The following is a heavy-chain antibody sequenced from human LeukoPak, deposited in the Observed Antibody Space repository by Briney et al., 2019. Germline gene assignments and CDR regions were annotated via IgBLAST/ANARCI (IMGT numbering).Heavy chain of an antibody. CDR1: GFTFGSYS. CDR3: VRAHHPGGWFDP. Sequence: PGGSLRLSCAASGFTFGSYSMNWVRQAPGKGLEWVSSISSGTTYINYADSVKGRFTISRDNAKNSLYLQMNSLTAEDTAVHYCVRAHHPGGWFDPWGQGTLVTVSS. J-gene: IGHJ5*02. V-gene: IGHV3-21*01. CDR2: ISSGTTYI. D-gene: IGHD3-10*01.